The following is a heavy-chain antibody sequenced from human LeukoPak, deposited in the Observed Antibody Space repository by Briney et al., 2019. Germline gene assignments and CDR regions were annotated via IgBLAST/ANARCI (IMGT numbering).Heavy chain of an antibody. Sequence: SVKVSCKASGYSFSVYYMHWVRQAPGQGLEWMGGIIPIFGTANYAQKFQGRVTITADESTSTAYMELSSLRSEDTAVYYCARDLSSSYGSFDYWGQGTLVTVSS. CDR2: IIPIFGTA. CDR1: GYSFSVYY. D-gene: IGHD5-18*01. J-gene: IGHJ4*02. CDR3: ARDLSSSYGSFDY. V-gene: IGHV1-69*13.